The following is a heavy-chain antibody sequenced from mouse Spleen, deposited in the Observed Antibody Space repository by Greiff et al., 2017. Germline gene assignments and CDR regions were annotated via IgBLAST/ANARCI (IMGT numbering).Heavy chain of an antibody. CDR3: ARFYDGYYVDY. J-gene: IGHJ2*01. CDR1: GYTFTSYG. V-gene: IGHV1-81*01. Sequence: VKLMESGAELARPGASVKLSCKASGYTFTSYGISWVKQRTGQGLEWIGEIYPRSGNTYYNEKFKGKATLTADKSSSTAYMELRSLTSEDSAVYFCARFYDGYYVDYWGQGTTLTVSS. D-gene: IGHD2-3*01. CDR2: IYPRSGNT.